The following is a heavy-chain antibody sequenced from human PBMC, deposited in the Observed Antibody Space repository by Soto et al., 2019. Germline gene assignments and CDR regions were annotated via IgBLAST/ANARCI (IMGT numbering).Heavy chain of an antibody. CDR3: ASPPTGRDYYYGMDV. CDR1: GGSISSSSYY. J-gene: IGHJ6*02. Sequence: QLQLQESGPGLVKPSETLSLTCTVSGGSISSSSYYWGWIHQPPGKGLEWIGSIYYSGSTYYNPSRKGRVPMSVDTSKNPFSLELSSVTAADTAVYYCASPPTGRDYYYGMDVWGQGTTVTVSS. CDR2: IYYSGST. V-gene: IGHV4-39*01.